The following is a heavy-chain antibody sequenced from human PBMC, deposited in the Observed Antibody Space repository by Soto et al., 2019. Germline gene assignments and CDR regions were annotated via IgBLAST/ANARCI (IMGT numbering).Heavy chain of an antibody. V-gene: IGHV3-15*01. CDR2: IKSKTDGGTT. CDR1: LFTFSNAW. Sequence: GGSLRLSCAASLFTFSNAWMSWFRQPPGNGLEWVGSIKSKTDGGTTDYAAPVKGRFTISRDDSKNTLYLQMNSLKTEDTAVYYCTTAKSYDILTGPWGQGTLVTVSS. CDR3: TTAKSYDILTGP. D-gene: IGHD3-9*01. J-gene: IGHJ5*02.